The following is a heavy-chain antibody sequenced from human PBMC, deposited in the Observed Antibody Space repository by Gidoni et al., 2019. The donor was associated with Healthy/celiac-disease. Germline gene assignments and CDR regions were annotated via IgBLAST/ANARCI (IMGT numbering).Heavy chain of an antibody. CDR1: GGSISSGGYY. V-gene: IGHV4-31*03. D-gene: IGHD2-2*01. CDR2: IYYSGST. J-gene: IGHJ6*02. Sequence: QLQESGPGLVKPSQTLSLTCTVSGGSISSGGYYWSWIRQHPGKGLEWIGYIYYSGSTYYNPSLKSRVTTSVDTSKNQFSLKLSSVTAADTAVYYCARGYCSSTSCSIYYYYGMDVWGQGTTVTVSS. CDR3: ARGYCSSTSCSIYYYYGMDV.